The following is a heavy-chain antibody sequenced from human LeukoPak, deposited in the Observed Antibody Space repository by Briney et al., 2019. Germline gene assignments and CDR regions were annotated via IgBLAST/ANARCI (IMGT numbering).Heavy chain of an antibody. V-gene: IGHV3-74*01. CDR3: AREPTSTVTTFFDY. CDR1: GFTFSSYW. CDR2: INSDGSST. Sequence: SGGSLRLSCAASGFTFSSYWMHWVRQAPGKGLGWVSRINSDGSSTSYADSVKGRFTISRDNAKNTLYLQMNSLRAEDTAVYYCAREPTSTVTTFFDYWGQGTLVTVSS. D-gene: IGHD4-17*01. J-gene: IGHJ4*02.